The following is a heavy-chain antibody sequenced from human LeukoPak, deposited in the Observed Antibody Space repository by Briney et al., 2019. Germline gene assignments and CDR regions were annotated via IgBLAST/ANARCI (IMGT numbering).Heavy chain of an antibody. V-gene: IGHV3-72*01. CDR3: VKARAAGKHYVGY. Sequence: GGSLRLSCAASGFTFSDHYMDWVRQAPGKGLEWVGRSRNKARGYTTEYAASVKGRFTTSRDDSKNSVFLQMNSLKNEDTAVYYCVKARAAGKHYVGYWGQGTLVTVSS. J-gene: IGHJ4*02. CDR2: SRNKARGYTT. D-gene: IGHD2-15*01. CDR1: GFTFSDHY.